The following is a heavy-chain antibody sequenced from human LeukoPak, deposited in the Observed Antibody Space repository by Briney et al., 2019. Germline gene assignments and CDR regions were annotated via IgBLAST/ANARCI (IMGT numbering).Heavy chain of an antibody. V-gene: IGHV3-11*01. CDR1: GFTFSDYY. CDR2: ISSSGSTI. D-gene: IGHD2-2*01. CDR3: ARGYCSSTSCTPLDY. J-gene: IGHJ4*02. Sequence: GGSLRLSCAASGFTFSDYYMSWIRQAPGKGLEWVSYISSSGSTIYYADSVKGRFTISRDNAKNSLYLQMNSLRAEDTAVYYCARGYCSSTSCTPLDYWGQGTLVTVSS.